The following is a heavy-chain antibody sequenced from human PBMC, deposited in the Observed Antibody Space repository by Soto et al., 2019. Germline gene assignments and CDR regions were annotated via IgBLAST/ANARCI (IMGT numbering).Heavy chain of an antibody. CDR3: AKSAEGSTRSYFDY. J-gene: IGHJ4*01. CDR1: GFTFGNFA. D-gene: IGHD1-26*01. CDR2: MAYDASNK. Sequence: QVQLVESGGGVVQPGRSLTVSCAASGFTFGNFAMHWVRQAPGKGLEWLAVMAYDASNKHYADSVNGRFTISRDNSKSRLFLHMSNLRADDTAVYYCAKSAEGSTRSYFDYWGHGTLVTVSS. V-gene: IGHV3-30-3*02.